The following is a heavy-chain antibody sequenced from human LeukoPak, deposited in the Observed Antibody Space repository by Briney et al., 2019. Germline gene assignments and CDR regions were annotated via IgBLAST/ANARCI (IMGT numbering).Heavy chain of an antibody. CDR2: IKGDGSGP. CDR3: ARDFPYYYDSSGPPGE. V-gene: IGHV3-74*01. J-gene: IGHJ4*02. D-gene: IGHD3-22*01. Sequence: GGSLRLSCAASGFAFRNYWMHWVRQAPGKGLVWVSRIKGDGSGPIYADSVKGRFTISRDNAKNTLYLQMNSLRAEDTAVYYCARDFPYYYDSSGPPGEWGQGTLVTVSS. CDR1: GFAFRNYW.